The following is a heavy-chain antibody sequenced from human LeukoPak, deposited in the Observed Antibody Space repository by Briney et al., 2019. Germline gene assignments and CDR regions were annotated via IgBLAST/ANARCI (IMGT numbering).Heavy chain of an antibody. Sequence: GESLKISCKGSGYSFTNYWIGWVRQMPGEGLEWMGIIYPGDSDTRYSPSFQGQVTISADKSINTAYLQWSSLKASDTAKYYCARTYYYGSGSNYNVGYWGQGTLVTVSS. J-gene: IGHJ4*02. CDR2: IYPGDSDT. D-gene: IGHD3-10*01. V-gene: IGHV5-51*01. CDR1: GYSFTNYW. CDR3: ARTYYYGSGSNYNVGY.